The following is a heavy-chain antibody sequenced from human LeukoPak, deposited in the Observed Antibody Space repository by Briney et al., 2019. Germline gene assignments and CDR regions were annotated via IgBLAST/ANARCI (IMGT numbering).Heavy chain of an antibody. CDR3: ARVLWFGESKTGYSYYMDV. CDR2: IYYSGDT. D-gene: IGHD3-10*01. Sequence: PSETLSLTCTVSGDSINSGSYYWGWIRQPPGEGLEWIGSIYYSGDTYYNPSLESRVTISVDTSKNQFSLNLRSVTAADTALYYCARVLWFGESKTGYSYYMDVWGKGTTVTVSS. J-gene: IGHJ6*03. V-gene: IGHV4-39*01. CDR1: GDSINSGSYY.